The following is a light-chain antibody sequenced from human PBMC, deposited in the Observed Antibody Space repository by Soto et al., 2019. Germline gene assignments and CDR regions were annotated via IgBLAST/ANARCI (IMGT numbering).Light chain of an antibody. V-gene: IGKV3-11*01. CDR1: QGVGRF. CDR3: QQRGGWPLT. Sequence: EIVLIQSPATLSLSPGERAALSCRASQGVGRFLAWYQQKPGQAPRLLIYDASNRATGIPARFSGSGSGTDFTLAINNLEPEDFAVYYCQQRGGWPLTFGGGTKVEIK. J-gene: IGKJ4*01. CDR2: DAS.